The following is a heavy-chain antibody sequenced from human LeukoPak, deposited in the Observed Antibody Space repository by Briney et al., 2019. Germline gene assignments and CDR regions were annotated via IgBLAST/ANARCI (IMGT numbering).Heavy chain of an antibody. D-gene: IGHD3-10*01. CDR2: IFHSGST. CDR1: GASISSGGYS. CDR3: ARSRQGSV. J-gene: IGHJ4*02. Sequence: SQTLSPTCAVFGASISSGGYSWSWIRQPPGKGLEWIGYIFHSGSTYYNPSLKSRVTILVDRSKNQFSLKLSSVTAADTAVYYCARSRQGSVWGQGTLVTVSS. V-gene: IGHV4-30-2*01.